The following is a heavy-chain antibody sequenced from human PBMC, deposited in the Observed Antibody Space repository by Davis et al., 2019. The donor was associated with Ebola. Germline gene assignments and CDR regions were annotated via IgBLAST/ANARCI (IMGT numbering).Heavy chain of an antibody. J-gene: IGHJ6*02. V-gene: IGHV3-11*01. CDR2: ITSSGSTI. D-gene: IGHD6-19*01. CDR3: ATSTIGRPYSSGWSNYYYYGMDV. CDR1: GFTFSDYY. Sequence: GESLKISCAASGFTFSDYYMSWIRQAPGKGLEWVSYITSSGSTIYYADSVKGRFTISRHNSKNTLYLQMNSLRAEDTAVYYCATSTIGRPYSSGWSNYYYYGMDVWGQGTTVTVSS.